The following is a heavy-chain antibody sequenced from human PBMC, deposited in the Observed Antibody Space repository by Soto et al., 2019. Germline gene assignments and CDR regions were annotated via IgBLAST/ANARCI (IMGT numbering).Heavy chain of an antibody. D-gene: IGHD2-15*01. Sequence: SGPTLVNPTQTLTLTCTFSGFPLSTSGMCVSWIRQPPGKALEWLALIDWDDDKYYSTSLKTRLTISKDTSKNQVVLTMTNMDPVDTATYYCARSRGYCSGGSCFCYYYGMDVWGQGTTVTVSS. CDR1: GFPLSTSGMC. V-gene: IGHV2-70*01. CDR3: ARSRGYCSGGSCFCYYYGMDV. J-gene: IGHJ6*02. CDR2: IDWDDDK.